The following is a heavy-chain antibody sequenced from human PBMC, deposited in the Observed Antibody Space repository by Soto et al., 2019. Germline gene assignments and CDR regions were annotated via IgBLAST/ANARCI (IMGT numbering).Heavy chain of an antibody. D-gene: IGHD3-22*01. CDR2: IYYSGST. Sequence: QLQLQESGPGLVKPSETLSLTCTVSGGSISSSSYYWGWIRQPPGKGLEWIGSIYYSGSTYYNPSLKSRVTISVDTSKNQFSLKLSSVTAADTAVYYCARDRPYYYDSSGYSYYFDYWGQGTLVTVSS. V-gene: IGHV4-39*02. CDR1: GGSISSSSYY. J-gene: IGHJ4*02. CDR3: ARDRPYYYDSSGYSYYFDY.